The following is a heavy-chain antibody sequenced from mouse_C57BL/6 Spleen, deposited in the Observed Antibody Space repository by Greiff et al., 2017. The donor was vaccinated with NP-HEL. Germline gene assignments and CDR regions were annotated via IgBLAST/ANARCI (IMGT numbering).Heavy chain of an antibody. CDR1: GFNIKNSY. D-gene: IGHD1-1*01. CDR3: ATYGSTHWYFDV. J-gene: IGHJ1*03. V-gene: IGHV14-3*01. Sequence: EVQLQQSVAELVRPGASVKLSCTASGFNIKNSYMHWVKQRPEQGLEWIGRIDPANGNTTSASKFQGKATITADTSSNTTYLQLSSLTSEDTAIYYSATYGSTHWYFDVWGTGTTVTVSS. CDR2: IDPANGNT.